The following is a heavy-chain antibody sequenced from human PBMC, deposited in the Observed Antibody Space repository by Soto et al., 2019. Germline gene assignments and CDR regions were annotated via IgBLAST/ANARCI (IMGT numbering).Heavy chain of an antibody. V-gene: IGHV4-30-4*01. D-gene: IGHD2-15*01. CDR3: ARGKVVVGAATRVPPPKDNWFDP. J-gene: IGHJ5*02. CDR1: GGSISSGDYY. Sequence: SETLSLTCTVSGGSISSGDYYWSWIRQPPGKGLEWIGYIYYSGSTYYNPSLKSRVTISVDTSKNQFSLKLSSVTAADTAVYYCARGKVVVGAATRVPPPKDNWFDPWGQGTLVTVSS. CDR2: IYYSGST.